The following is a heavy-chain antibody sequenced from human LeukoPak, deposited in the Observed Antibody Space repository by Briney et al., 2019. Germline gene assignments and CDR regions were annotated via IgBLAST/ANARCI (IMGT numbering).Heavy chain of an antibody. J-gene: IGHJ4*02. V-gene: IGHV3-21*01. CDR3: ARFELGYRVGNY. D-gene: IGHD7-27*01. Sequence: GGSLRLSCAASGFTFSSYSMNWVRQAPGKGLEWVSSISSSSYIYYADSVKGRFTISRDNAKNSLYLQMNSLRAEDTAVYYCARFELGYRVGNYWGQGTLVTVSS. CDR1: GFTFSSYS. CDR2: ISSSSYI.